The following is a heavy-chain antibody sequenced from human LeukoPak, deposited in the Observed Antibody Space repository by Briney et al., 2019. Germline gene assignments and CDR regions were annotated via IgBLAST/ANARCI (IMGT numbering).Heavy chain of an antibody. V-gene: IGHV3-13*01. Sequence: GGSLRLSCAASGFTFSSYDMHWVRQAPGKGLEWVAGIGTAGDRYYSGSVKGRLTTSRENAKNSLYLQMNSLRAEDTAVYYCAKDLWAVAGTHFDYWGQGTLVTVSS. CDR2: IGTAGDR. CDR3: AKDLWAVAGTHFDY. J-gene: IGHJ4*02. D-gene: IGHD6-19*01. CDR1: GFTFSSYD.